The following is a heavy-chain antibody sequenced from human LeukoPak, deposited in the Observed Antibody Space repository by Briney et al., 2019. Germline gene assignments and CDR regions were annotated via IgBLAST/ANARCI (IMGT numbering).Heavy chain of an antibody. J-gene: IGHJ6*03. CDR3: ARGERRGYGPSYYYYYMDV. CDR2: IYTSGST. V-gene: IGHV4-4*07. Sequence: PSETLSLTCTVSGGSISSYYWSWIRQPAGKGLEWIGHIYTSGSTNYNPSLKSRVTMSVDTSKNQFSLKLSSVTAADTAVYYCARGERRGYGPSYYYYYMDVWGKGTTVTVSS. CDR1: GGSISSYY. D-gene: IGHD5-12*01.